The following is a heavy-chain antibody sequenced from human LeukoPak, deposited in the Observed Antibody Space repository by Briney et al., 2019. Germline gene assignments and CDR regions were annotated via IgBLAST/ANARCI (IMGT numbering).Heavy chain of an antibody. D-gene: IGHD2-15*01. Sequence: PGGSLRLSCAASGFNFNTHMHWVRQAPGKGLEWVATIPYSGNNKYYADSVKGRFTISRDNAKNSLYLQMNSLRAEDTAVYYCARGGPSAATPFDYWGQGTLVTVSS. CDR2: IPYSGNNK. CDR1: GFNFNTH. J-gene: IGHJ4*02. CDR3: ARGGPSAATPFDY. V-gene: IGHV3-30-3*01.